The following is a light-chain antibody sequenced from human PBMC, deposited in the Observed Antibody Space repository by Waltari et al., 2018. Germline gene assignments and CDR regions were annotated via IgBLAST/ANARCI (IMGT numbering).Light chain of an antibody. CDR2: DAS. V-gene: IGKV1-13*02. CDR3: QQFDSFPPT. CDR1: QDIDNA. Sequence: AIQLTQSPSSLSASVGDRVTITCRASQDIDNALAWYRQKPGKAPELLIYDASSLKTGAPSRFSGTGSGTDFTLTISRLQPEDFAAYYCQQFDSFPPTFGQGTRLEIK. J-gene: IGKJ5*01.